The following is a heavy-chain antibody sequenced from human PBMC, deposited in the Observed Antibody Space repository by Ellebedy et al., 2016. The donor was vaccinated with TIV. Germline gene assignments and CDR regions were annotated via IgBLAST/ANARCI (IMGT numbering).Heavy chain of an antibody. V-gene: IGHV3-33*01. CDR3: AAMYASGSNYKAEKSDY. CDR1: GFTFSNYG. J-gene: IGHJ4*02. D-gene: IGHD3-10*01. CDR2: IWHDGSNK. Sequence: GESLKISCAASGFTFSNYGMHWVRQAPGKGLEWVAVIWHDGSNKYYADSVKGRFTISRDNSKNTVYLQMDSLRAEDAALYYCAAMYASGSNYKAEKSDYWGQGTLVTVSS.